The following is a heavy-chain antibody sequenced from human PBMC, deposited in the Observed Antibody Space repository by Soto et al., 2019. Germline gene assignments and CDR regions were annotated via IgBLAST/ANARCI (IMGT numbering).Heavy chain of an antibody. CDR3: ARGEVVRGVSRNTAPNSDHYMDH. CDR1: GGSISSYY. V-gene: IGHV4-59*01. CDR2: IYYSGST. D-gene: IGHD3-10*01. J-gene: IGHJ6*03. Sequence: SETLCLTCTVSGGSISSYYWSWIRQPPGKGLEGIGYIYYSGSTNYNPSLKSRVTISVDTSKNQFSLKLSSVTAADTAVYYCARGEVVRGVSRNTAPNSDHYMDHWGKGTTVTVSS.